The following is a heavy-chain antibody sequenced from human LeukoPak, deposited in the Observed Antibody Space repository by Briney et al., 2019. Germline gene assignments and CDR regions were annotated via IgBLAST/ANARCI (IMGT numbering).Heavy chain of an antibody. V-gene: IGHV3-48*03. J-gene: IGHJ6*03. CDR3: ARILGNNYYYYYMDV. CDR1: GFTFSDYE. Sequence: PGGSLRLSCAVSGFTFSDYEMTWVRQAPGKGLEWISFITSSGATKYYADSVRGRFAISRDNANNSLYLLVDSLRADDTAVYFCARILGNNYYYYYMDVWGKGTTVTVS. CDR2: ITSSGATK.